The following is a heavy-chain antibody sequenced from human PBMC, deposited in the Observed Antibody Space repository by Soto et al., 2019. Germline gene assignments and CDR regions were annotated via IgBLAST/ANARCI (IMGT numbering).Heavy chain of an antibody. D-gene: IGHD4-4*01. Sequence: QLQLQESGPGLVKPSETLSLTCTVSGGSISSSSYYWGWIRQPPGKGLEWIGSIYYSGSTYYNPSLKSRVTISVDTSKNQFSLTLSSVTAADTAVYYCARSLQYSYYYYGMDVWGQGPTVTVSS. J-gene: IGHJ6*02. CDR2: IYYSGST. CDR3: ARSLQYSYYYYGMDV. V-gene: IGHV4-39*01. CDR1: GGSISSSSYY.